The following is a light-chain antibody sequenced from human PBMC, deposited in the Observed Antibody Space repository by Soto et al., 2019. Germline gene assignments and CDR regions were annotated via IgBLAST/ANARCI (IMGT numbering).Light chain of an antibody. J-gene: IGKJ4*01. V-gene: IGKV1-5*01. CDR1: QSIRSW. Sequence: DIQMTQSPSMLSASVGDRVTITCQASQSIRSWLAWYQQKPGKAPKLLIYDAYSLESGVPSRFSGRRSGTEFTLTIAGLQPEDFATYYCQQYESYSPLTFGGGTKVDIK. CDR2: DAY. CDR3: QQYESYSPLT.